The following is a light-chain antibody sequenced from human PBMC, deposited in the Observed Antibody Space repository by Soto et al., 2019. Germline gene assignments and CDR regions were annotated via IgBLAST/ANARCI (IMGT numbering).Light chain of an antibody. CDR2: DAS. CDR1: QSVSSY. V-gene: IGKV3-15*01. CDR3: QQYNNWPIT. J-gene: IGKJ5*01. Sequence: IVFTQSPASLSFSSGARATLSFRASQSVSSYLAWYQQKPGQAPRLLIYDASNWDTGIPARFSGSGSGTEFTLTISSLQSEDFAVYYCQQYNNWPITFGQGTRLEIK.